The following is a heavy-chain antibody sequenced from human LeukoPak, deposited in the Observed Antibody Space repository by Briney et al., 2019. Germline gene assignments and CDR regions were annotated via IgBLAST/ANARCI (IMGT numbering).Heavy chain of an antibody. CDR3: ARGYCSGGSCYSWFDP. CDR1: GGSFSGYY. V-gene: IGHV4-34*01. CDR2: INHSGST. J-gene: IGHJ5*02. Sequence: SETLSLTCAVYGGSFSGYYWSWIRLPPGKGLEWIGEINHSGSTNYNPSLKSRATISVDTSKNQFSLKLSSVTAADTAVYYCARGYCSGGSCYSWFDPWGQGTLVTVSS. D-gene: IGHD2-15*01.